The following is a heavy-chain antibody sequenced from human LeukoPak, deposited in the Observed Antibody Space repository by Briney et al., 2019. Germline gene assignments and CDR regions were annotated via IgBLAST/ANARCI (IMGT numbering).Heavy chain of an antibody. V-gene: IGHV3-30-3*01. CDR1: GFTFSGYP. Sequence: GGSLRLSCAASGFTFSGYPIHWVRQAPGKGLEWVAVISYDGSNKYYADSVKGRFTISRDNAKNSLYLQMNSLRAEDTALYYCARARSSGYYSADDYWGQGTLVTVSS. CDR3: ARARSSGYYSADDY. D-gene: IGHD3-22*01. J-gene: IGHJ4*02. CDR2: ISYDGSNK.